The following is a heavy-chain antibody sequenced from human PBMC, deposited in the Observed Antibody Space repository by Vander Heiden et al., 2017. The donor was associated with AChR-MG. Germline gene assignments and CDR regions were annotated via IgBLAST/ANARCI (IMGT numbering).Heavy chain of an antibody. CDR2: TYFRSKWYN. Sequence: QVQLQQSGPGLVKPSPTPSLTCAISGDSVSSNSAAWNLVRQSPSRGLEWLGRTYFRSKWYNDYAVSVKSRITINPDTSKNQFSLQLNSVTPEDTAVYYCARVYCYDSSGYYSPAGAFDIWGQGTMVTVSS. CDR3: ARVYCYDSSGYYSPAGAFDI. D-gene: IGHD3-22*01. CDR1: GDSVSSNSAA. J-gene: IGHJ3*02. V-gene: IGHV6-1*01.